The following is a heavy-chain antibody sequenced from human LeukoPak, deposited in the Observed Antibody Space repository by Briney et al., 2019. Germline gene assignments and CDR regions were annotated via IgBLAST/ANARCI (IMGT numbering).Heavy chain of an antibody. CDR3: ARGPGYYDFWENAFDI. J-gene: IGHJ3*02. D-gene: IGHD3-3*01. Sequence: GESLKISCKGPGYSFTSYWIGWVRQMPGKGLEWMGIIYPGDSDTRYSPSFQGQVTISADKSISTAYLQWSSLKASDTAMYYCARGPGYYDFWENAFDIWGQGTMVTVSS. CDR1: GYSFTSYW. CDR2: IYPGDSDT. V-gene: IGHV5-51*01.